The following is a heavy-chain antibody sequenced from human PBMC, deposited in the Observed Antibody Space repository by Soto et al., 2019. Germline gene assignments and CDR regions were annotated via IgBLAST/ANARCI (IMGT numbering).Heavy chain of an antibody. CDR2: IYPGDSDT. V-gene: IGHV5-51*01. J-gene: IGHJ5*02. Sequence: PGESLKISCKGSGYSFTSYWIGWVRQMPGKGLVWMGIIYPGDSDTRYSPSFQGQVTISADKPISTAYLQWSSLKASDTAMYYCARQEYSSSSVWFDPWGQGTLVTVSS. D-gene: IGHD6-6*01. CDR1: GYSFTSYW. CDR3: ARQEYSSSSVWFDP.